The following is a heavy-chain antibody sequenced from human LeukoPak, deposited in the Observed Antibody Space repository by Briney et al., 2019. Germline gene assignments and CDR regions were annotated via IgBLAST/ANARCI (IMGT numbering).Heavy chain of an antibody. CDR2: IRGDGSDA. J-gene: IGHJ4*02. CDR1: GITFSSYA. CDR3: ARDWFHAIDY. V-gene: IGHV3-74*01. Sequence: GGSLRLSCAASGITFSSYAMVWVRQAPGKGLVWVSRIRGDGSDARYAESVKGRFTISRDNAKNTLYLQMNSLRDEDTAVYYCARDWFHAIDYWGQGTLVTVSS. D-gene: IGHD2/OR15-2a*01.